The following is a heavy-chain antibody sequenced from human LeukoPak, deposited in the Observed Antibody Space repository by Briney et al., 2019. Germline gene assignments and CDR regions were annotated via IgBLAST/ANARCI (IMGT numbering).Heavy chain of an antibody. J-gene: IGHJ2*01. V-gene: IGHV4-34*01. CDR3: ARGPDYYDSSWEWYFDL. Sequence: SETLSLTCAVYGGSFSGYYWSWIRQPPGKGLEWIGEINHSGSTNYNPSLKSRVTISVDTSKNQFSLKLSSVTAADTAVYYCARGPDYYDSSWEWYFDLWGRGTLVTVSS. D-gene: IGHD3-22*01. CDR2: INHSGST. CDR1: GGSFSGYY.